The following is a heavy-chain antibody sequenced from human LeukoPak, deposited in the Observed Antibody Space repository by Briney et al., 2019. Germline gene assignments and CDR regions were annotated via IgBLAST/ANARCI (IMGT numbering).Heavy chain of an antibody. CDR1: GFTFSSYA. J-gene: IGHJ6*02. Sequence: GGSLSLSCAASGFTFSSYAMSWVRQAPGKGLEWVSAISGSGGSTYYADSVKGRFTISRDNSKNTLYLQMNGLRAEDTAVYYCAKLIRGVIIYYYYGMDVWGQGTTVTVSS. D-gene: IGHD3-10*01. CDR3: AKLIRGVIIYYYYGMDV. CDR2: ISGSGGST. V-gene: IGHV3-23*01.